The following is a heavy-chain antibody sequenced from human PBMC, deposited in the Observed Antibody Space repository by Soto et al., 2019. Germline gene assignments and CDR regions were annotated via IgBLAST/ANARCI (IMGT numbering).Heavy chain of an antibody. V-gene: IGHV4-34*01. J-gene: IGHJ5*02. CDR1: GGSFSGYY. CDR3: ARGVRYCSSTSCYGGWFDP. Sequence: PSEPLSLHCAVYGGSFSGYYWSWIRQPPGKGLEWIGEINHSGSTNYNPSLKSRVTISVDTSKNQFSLKLSSVTAADTAVYYCARGVRYCSSTSCYGGWFDPWGQGTLVTVSS. CDR2: INHSGST. D-gene: IGHD2-2*01.